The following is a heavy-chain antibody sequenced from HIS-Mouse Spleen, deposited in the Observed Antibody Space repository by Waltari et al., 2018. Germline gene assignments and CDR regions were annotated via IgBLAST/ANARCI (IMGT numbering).Heavy chain of an antibody. D-gene: IGHD1-7*01. V-gene: IGHV3-30*04. CDR1: GFTFSSYA. CDR2: ISYDGSNK. J-gene: IGHJ3*02. Sequence: QVQLVESGGGVVQPGRSLRLSCAASGFTFSSYAMHWVRQAPGKGVEWVAVISYDGSNKYYADSVKGRFTISRDNSKNTLYLQMNSLRAEDTAVYYCARGPNWNYAFDIWGQGTMVTVSS. CDR3: ARGPNWNYAFDI.